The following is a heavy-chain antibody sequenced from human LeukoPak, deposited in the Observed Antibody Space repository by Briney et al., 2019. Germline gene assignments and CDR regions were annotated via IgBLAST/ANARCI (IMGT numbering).Heavy chain of an antibody. J-gene: IGHJ4*02. CDR1: GFTFSSYG. CDR2: IWYDGSNK. Sequence: PGGSLRLSCAASGFTFSSYGMHWVRQAPGKGLEWVAVIWYDGSNKYYADSVKGRFTISRDNSKNTLYLQMNSLGAEDTAVYYCARGYSSSWFDYWGQGTLVTVSS. CDR3: ARGYSSSWFDY. V-gene: IGHV3-33*01. D-gene: IGHD6-13*01.